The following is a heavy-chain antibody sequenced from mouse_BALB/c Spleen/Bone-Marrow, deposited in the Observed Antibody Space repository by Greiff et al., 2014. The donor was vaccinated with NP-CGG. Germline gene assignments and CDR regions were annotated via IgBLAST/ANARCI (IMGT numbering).Heavy chain of an antibody. CDR1: GFNIKDTY. D-gene: IGHD1-1*01. CDR3: ASYVYGYYFDY. J-gene: IGHJ2*01. CDR2: IDPANVNT. Sequence: VQLQQSGAELVKPGASVKLSCTASGFNIKDTYMHWVKQRPEQGLEWIGRIDPANVNTKYDPKFQGKATITADTYSNTAYLQLSSLTSEDTAVYYCASYVYGYYFDYWGQGTTLTVSS. V-gene: IGHV14-3*02.